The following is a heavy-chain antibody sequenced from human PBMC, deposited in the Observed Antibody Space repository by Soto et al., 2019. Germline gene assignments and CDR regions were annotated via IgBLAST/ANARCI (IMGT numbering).Heavy chain of an antibody. CDR3: TTDRSGPYLD. D-gene: IGHD1-26*01. Sequence: EVQLVQSGGGLVQPGGSLRLSCGASGFTFNIFWMTWVRQAPGKGLEWVANINQNGNEKYYIDSVRGRFTVSRDNAESSLSLQMDNLRAEDTAMYYCTTDRSGPYLDWGQGTLVTVSS. V-gene: IGHV3-7*01. CDR1: GFTFNIFW. J-gene: IGHJ4*02. CDR2: INQNGNEK.